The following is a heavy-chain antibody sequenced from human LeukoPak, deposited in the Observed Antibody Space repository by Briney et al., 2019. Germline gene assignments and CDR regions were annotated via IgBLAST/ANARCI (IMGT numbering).Heavy chain of an antibody. CDR2: ISGSGGST. CDR1: GFTFSSYA. D-gene: IGHD4-11*01. V-gene: IGHV3-23*01. CDR3: AKIQYPYYYYGMDV. Sequence: GGSLRLSCAASGFTFSSYAMSWVRQAPGKGLEWVSAISGSGGSTYYADSVKGRFTVSRDNSKNTLYLQMNSLRAEDTAVYYCAKIQYPYYYYGMDVWGQGTTVTVSS. J-gene: IGHJ6*02.